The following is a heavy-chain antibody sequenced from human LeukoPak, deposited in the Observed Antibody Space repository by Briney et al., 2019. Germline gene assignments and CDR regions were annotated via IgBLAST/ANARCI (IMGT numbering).Heavy chain of an antibody. D-gene: IGHD3-10*01. Sequence: SETLSLTCTVSGGPITGYYWSWIRQSPGKGLEWIGFMHHSGSANSNPSLRSRVTISMDTSKNQFSLKMTSVTTTDTAVYYCARVDWGDYYGSGSYYNFGPDYWGQGTLVTVSS. V-gene: IGHV4-59*01. CDR2: MHHSGSA. CDR3: ARVDWGDYYGSGSYYNFGPDY. J-gene: IGHJ4*02. CDR1: GGPITGYY.